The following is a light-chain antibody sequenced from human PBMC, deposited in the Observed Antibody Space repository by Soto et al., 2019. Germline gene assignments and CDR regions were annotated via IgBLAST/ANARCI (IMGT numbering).Light chain of an antibody. CDR1: QNIRSN. Sequence: EIVMTQSPATLSVSPGERGTLSCRASQNIRSNVAWYQQRPGQAPRLLIFGASVRATGIPARFSGSGSGTDFTLTISSLEPEDFAVYYCQQRSNWPPVFGGGTKVDIK. J-gene: IGKJ4*01. CDR3: QQRSNWPPV. V-gene: IGKV3-11*01. CDR2: GAS.